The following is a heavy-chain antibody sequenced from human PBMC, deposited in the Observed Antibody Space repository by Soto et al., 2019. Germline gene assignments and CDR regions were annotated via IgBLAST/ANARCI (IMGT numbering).Heavy chain of an antibody. Sequence: QVTLKESGPVLVKPTETLTLTCTVSGFSLTDARVGVSWIRQPPGKALEWLAHTFSNDEQSYSTSLQTRLTISKDTSKRQVVLTMTNMDPGDTGTYFCAWILNPTGTTWFDPWGQGTLVTVSS. D-gene: IGHD1-1*01. V-gene: IGHV2-26*01. CDR3: AWILNPTGTTWFDP. CDR2: TFSNDEQ. CDR1: GFSLTDARVG. J-gene: IGHJ5*02.